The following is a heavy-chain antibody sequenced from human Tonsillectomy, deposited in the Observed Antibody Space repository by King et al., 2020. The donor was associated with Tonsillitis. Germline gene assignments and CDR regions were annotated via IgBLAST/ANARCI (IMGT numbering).Heavy chain of an antibody. J-gene: IGHJ6*02. CDR3: AGRRVARSYYYGMDV. Sequence: VQLVESGAEVKKPGESLQISCKGSGYSFTNYWIAWVRQMPGKGLEWMGIIYPGDSDTRYSPSFEGQVTISADKSISTAYLRWGSLKASDTAMYYCAGRRVARSYYYGMDVWGQGTTVTVAS. V-gene: IGHV5-51*01. CDR2: IYPGDSDT. CDR1: GYSFTNYW. D-gene: IGHD5-12*01.